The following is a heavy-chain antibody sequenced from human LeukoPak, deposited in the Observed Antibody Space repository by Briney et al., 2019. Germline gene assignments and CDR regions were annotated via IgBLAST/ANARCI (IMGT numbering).Heavy chain of an antibody. V-gene: IGHV1-69*04. CDR3: ARWDDYGDYCCCDP. CDR2: IIPILGIA. D-gene: IGHD4-17*01. CDR1: GGTYSSYA. Sequence: SVTVTSTASGGTYSSYAISWVRQAPGQGLEWTGRIIPILGIANYAQKFQGRVTITADKSTSTAYMELSSLRSEDTAVYYCARWDDYGDYCCCDPWGQGTLVTVSS. J-gene: IGHJ5*02.